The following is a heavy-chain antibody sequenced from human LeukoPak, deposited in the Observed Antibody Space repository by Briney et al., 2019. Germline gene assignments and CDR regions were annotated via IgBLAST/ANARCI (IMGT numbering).Heavy chain of an antibody. CDR1: GFTFSSYA. CDR2: ISYDGSKK. D-gene: IGHD3-16*02. J-gene: IGHJ3*02. CDR3: AREGCRRDTSRYRGAFDI. V-gene: IGHV3-30*14. Sequence: PGGSLRLSCAASGFTFSSYAMNWVRQAPGKGLEWVAVISYDGSKKYYADSVKGRFTISRDNSKNTLYLQLNSLRAEDTAVYYCAREGCRRDTSRYRGAFDIWGQGTMVTVSS.